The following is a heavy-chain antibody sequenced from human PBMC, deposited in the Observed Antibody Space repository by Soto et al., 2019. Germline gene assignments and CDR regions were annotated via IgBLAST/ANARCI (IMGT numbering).Heavy chain of an antibody. D-gene: IGHD3-3*01. CDR3: ARALTTISGYYYYYGMDV. V-gene: IGHV7-4-1*01. J-gene: IGHJ6*02. Sequence: NTNTGNPTYAQGFTGRFVFSLDTSVSTAYLQICSLKAEDTAVYYCARALTTISGYYYYYGMDVWGQGTTVTVSS. CDR2: NTNTGNP.